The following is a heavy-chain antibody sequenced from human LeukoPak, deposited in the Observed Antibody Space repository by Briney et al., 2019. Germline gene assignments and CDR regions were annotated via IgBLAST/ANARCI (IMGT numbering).Heavy chain of an antibody. Sequence: SLRLSCAASGFTFDDYTMHWVRQVPGKGLEWVSGIAWNSGITGYADSVKGRFTISRDNAKNSLSLQMNSLRAEDTAFYYCVKDIGGDVIPRRFDYWGQGTLVTVSS. CDR3: VKDIGGDVIPRRFDY. D-gene: IGHD3-10*01. CDR2: IAWNSGIT. J-gene: IGHJ4*02. CDR1: GFTFDDYT. V-gene: IGHV3-9*01.